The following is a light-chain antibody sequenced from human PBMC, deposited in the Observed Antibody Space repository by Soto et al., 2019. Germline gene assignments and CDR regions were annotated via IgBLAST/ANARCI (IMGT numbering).Light chain of an antibody. CDR2: DVS. V-gene: IGKV1-5*02. Sequence: IQITQMPSTLPASVGDTVTIICRASESISSWLAWYQQKPGKAPKLLIYDVSKLRRGVPSRFSGGGSGTEFILTISSLQPEDFATYFCQQYNSYSPWTFGQGTKVDIK. J-gene: IGKJ1*01. CDR3: QQYNSYSPWT. CDR1: ESISSW.